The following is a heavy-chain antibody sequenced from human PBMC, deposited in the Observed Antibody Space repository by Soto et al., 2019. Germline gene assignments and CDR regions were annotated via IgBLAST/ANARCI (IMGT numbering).Heavy chain of an antibody. J-gene: IGHJ4*02. Sequence: LGESLKISCKGSGYSFTSYWIGWVRQMPGKGLEWMGIIYPGDSDTRYSPSFQGQVTISADKSISTAYPQWSSLKASDTAMYYCARLFGVVIIYPDYWGQGTLVTVSS. CDR3: ARLFGVVIIYPDY. CDR1: GYSFTSYW. CDR2: IYPGDSDT. V-gene: IGHV5-51*01. D-gene: IGHD3-3*01.